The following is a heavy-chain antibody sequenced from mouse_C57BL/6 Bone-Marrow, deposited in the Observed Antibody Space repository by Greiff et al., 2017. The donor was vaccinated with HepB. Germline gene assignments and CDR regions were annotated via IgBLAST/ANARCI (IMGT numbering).Heavy chain of an antibody. CDR3: ARTYGSSYDY. CDR1: GYSFTGYY. J-gene: IGHJ2*01. Sequence: EVKLVESGPELVKPGASVKISCKASGYSFTGYYMNWVKQSPEKSLEWIGEINPSTGGTTYNQKFKAKATLTVDKSSSTAYMQLKSLTSEDSAVYYCARTYGSSYDYWGQGTTLTVSS. V-gene: IGHV1-42*01. D-gene: IGHD1-1*01. CDR2: INPSTGGT.